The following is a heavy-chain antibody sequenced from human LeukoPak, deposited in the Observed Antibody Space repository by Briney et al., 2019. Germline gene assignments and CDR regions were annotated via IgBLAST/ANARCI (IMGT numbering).Heavy chain of an antibody. CDR1: GFTFSDYY. CDR3: SKVFILSGGSHQHYFDY. CDR2: ISSSGSTI. D-gene: IGHD2-15*01. J-gene: IGHJ4*02. Sequence: GGSLRLSCAASGFTFSDYYMSWIRQAPGKGLEWVSYISSSGSTIYYADSVKGRFTISRDNAKNSLYLQMNSLRAEDTAIYYCSKVFILSGGSHQHYFDYWGQGTLVTVSS. V-gene: IGHV3-11*01.